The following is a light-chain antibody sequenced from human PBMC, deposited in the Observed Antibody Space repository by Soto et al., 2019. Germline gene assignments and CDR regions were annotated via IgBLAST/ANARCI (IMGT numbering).Light chain of an antibody. CDR3: QQRSNWPIT. V-gene: IGKV3D-20*02. J-gene: IGKJ5*01. CDR1: QIISSSY. Sequence: EIVLTQSPGTLSVSLGDRATLSCRASQIISSSYLAWYQQKPGQAPRLLIYDASNRATGIPARFSGSGSGTDFTLTISSLEPEDFAVYYCQQRSNWPITFGQGTRLEIK. CDR2: DAS.